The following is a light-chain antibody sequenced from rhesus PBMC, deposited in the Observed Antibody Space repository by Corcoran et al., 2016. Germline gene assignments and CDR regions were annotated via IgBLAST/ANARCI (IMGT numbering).Light chain of an antibody. J-gene: IGKJ1*01. V-gene: IGKV3-24*04. CDR1: QSVGSN. CDR2: DAS. Sequence: ETVVTQSPATLSLSPGERATLSCRASQSVGSNLAWYQQKPWQAPKLLIYDASSRATVIPDRFSGSGAETEVTRTISSLEPEDVGDYYCLQYNNRRTFGQGTKVEIK. CDR3: LQYNNRRT.